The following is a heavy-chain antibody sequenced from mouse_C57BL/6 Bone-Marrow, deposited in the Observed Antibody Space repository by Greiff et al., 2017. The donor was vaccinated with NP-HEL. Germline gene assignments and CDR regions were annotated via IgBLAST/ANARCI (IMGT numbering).Heavy chain of an antibody. CDR2: INPNNGGT. CDR1: GYTFTDYY. V-gene: IGHV1-26*01. CDR3: ARPLDY. Sequence: EVQLQQSGPELVKPGASVKISCKASGYTFTDYYMNWVKQSHGKSLEWIGDINPNNGGTSYNQKFKGKATLTVDKSSSTAYMELRILTSEDSAVYYCARPLDYWGQGTTLTVSS. J-gene: IGHJ2*01.